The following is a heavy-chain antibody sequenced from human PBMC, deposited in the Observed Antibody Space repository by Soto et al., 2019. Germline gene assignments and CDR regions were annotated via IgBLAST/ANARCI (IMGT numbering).Heavy chain of an antibody. CDR1: GGPFSGYS. CDR2: INHSGSK. Sequence: SETLALTCAVYGGPFSGYSWSWIHQPPGKGLEWIGEINHSGSKKLNQSIKSRVTISVDPSKNKLSLKLRSVTDAETAVYYCARGVRLPLGGLSLYKYWCRETLVT. V-gene: IGHV4-34*01. J-gene: IGHJ4*02. CDR3: ARGVRLPLGGLSLYKY. D-gene: IGHD3-16*02.